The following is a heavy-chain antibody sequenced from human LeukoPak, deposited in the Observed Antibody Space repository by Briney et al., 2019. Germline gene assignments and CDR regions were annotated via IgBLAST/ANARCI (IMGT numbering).Heavy chain of an antibody. D-gene: IGHD6-13*01. J-gene: IGHJ6*04. CDR1: GYTLTELS. V-gene: IGHV1-24*01. Sequence: ASVKVSCKVSGYTLTELSMHWVRQAPGKGLEWMGGFDPEDGETIYAQKFQGRVTMTEDTSTDTAYMELSSLRSEDTAVYYCATGDSSSWIGLGDFDYYYGMDVWGKGTKVTVSS. CDR3: ATGDSSSWIGLGDFDYYYGMDV. CDR2: FDPEDGET.